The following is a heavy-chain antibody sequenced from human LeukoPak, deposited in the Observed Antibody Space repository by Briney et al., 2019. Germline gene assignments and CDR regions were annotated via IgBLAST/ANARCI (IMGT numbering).Heavy chain of an antibody. CDR1: GYTFTGYY. V-gene: IGHV1-2*02. D-gene: IGHD3-9*01. Sequence: GASVKVSCTASGYTFTGYYMRWVRQAPGQGLELMGWINPNSGGTNYAQKFQGMVTMTRDTSISTAYMELSRLRSEDTAVYYCARGPKPSTGYYYYWGQGTLVTVSS. J-gene: IGHJ4*02. CDR3: ARGPKPSTGYYYY. CDR2: INPNSGGT.